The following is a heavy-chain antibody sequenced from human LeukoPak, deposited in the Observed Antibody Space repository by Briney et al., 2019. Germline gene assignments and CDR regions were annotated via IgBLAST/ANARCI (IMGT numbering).Heavy chain of an antibody. CDR3: ARKNDFEI. Sequence: SETLSLTCTVSGGSISNFYWTWIRQPPGKGLEWIGNIYYSGTTNYNAPLKSRVTISGDTSKNQLSLRLRSVTAADTAVYYCARKNDFEIWGQGTLVTVSS. D-gene: IGHD2/OR15-2a*01. V-gene: IGHV4-59*01. CDR2: IYYSGTT. CDR1: GGSISNFY. J-gene: IGHJ3*02.